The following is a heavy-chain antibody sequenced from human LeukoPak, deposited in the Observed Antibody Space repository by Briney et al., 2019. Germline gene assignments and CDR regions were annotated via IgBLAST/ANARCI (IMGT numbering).Heavy chain of an antibody. D-gene: IGHD5-12*01. V-gene: IGHV4-39*01. CDR3: ARHSRSGYSDYESAFDI. CDR1: GGSISSSTDY. CDR2: IYYRGST. J-gene: IGHJ3*02. Sequence: PSETLSLTCTVSGGSISSSTDYCGWIRQSPGKRLEWIASIYYRGSTYYNPSLKSRITISVDTSKNQFSLKLSSVTAADTAVYYCARHSRSGYSDYESAFDIWGQGTMVIASS.